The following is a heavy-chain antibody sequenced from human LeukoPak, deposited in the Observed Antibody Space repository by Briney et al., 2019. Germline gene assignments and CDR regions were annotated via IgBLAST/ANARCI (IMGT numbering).Heavy chain of an antibody. V-gene: IGHV4-34*01. CDR3: ARDQSGGRGLNAFDI. D-gene: IGHD2-15*01. CDR1: GGSFSGYY. CDR2: INHSGST. Sequence: PSETLSLTCAVYGGSFSGYYWSWIRQPPGKGLEWIGEINHSGSTNYNPSLKSRVTISLDTSKNQFSLKLNSVTAADTAVYYCARDQSGGRGLNAFDIWGQGTMVTVSS. J-gene: IGHJ3*02.